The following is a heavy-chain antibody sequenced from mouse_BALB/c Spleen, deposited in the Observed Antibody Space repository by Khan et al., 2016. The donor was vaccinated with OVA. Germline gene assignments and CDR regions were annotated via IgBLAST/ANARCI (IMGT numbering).Heavy chain of an antibody. D-gene: IGHD2-14*01. V-gene: IGHV1-31*01. CDR1: SYSFTAYY. CDR3: VRGYEVFPC. J-gene: IGHJ3*01. Sequence: VQLQQSGPDLVKPGASVKISCKASSYSFTAYYMHWVKESHGKTLECIGRINPSNGDATYNQKFRGKAILTVDKSSTTAYMELRSLTSEDSAVYYWVRGYEVFPCWGQGTLVTFSA. CDR2: INPSNGDA.